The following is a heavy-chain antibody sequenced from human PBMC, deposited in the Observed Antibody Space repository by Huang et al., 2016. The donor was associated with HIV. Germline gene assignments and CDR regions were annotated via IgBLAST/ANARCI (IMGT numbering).Heavy chain of an antibody. CDR1: GYRFRINW. CDR2: IYPGDSDT. Sequence: EVQLVQSGAEVKKPGESLKISCKGSGYRFRINWIGWVRQMPGKGLEWMGIIYPGDSDTRYSPSFQGHVTISAYKSINTAYLQWSSLKASDTAMYYCARLIGSPSFYYGLDVWGQGTTVTVSS. CDR3: ARLIGSPSFYYGLDV. J-gene: IGHJ6*02. V-gene: IGHV5-51*01. D-gene: IGHD3-10*01.